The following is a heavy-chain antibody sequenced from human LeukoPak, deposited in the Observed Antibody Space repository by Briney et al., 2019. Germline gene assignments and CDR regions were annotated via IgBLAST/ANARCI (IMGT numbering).Heavy chain of an antibody. CDR1: GGSFSGYY. CDR2: INHSGST. D-gene: IGHD3-3*01. Sequence: PSETLSLTCAVYGGSFSGYYWSWIRQPPRKGLEWIGEINHSGSTNYNPSLKSRVTISVDTSKNQFSLKLSSVTAADTAVYYCARHPTYYDFWSGYSIWGQGTMVTVSS. CDR3: ARHPTYYDFWSGYSI. J-gene: IGHJ3*02. V-gene: IGHV4-34*01.